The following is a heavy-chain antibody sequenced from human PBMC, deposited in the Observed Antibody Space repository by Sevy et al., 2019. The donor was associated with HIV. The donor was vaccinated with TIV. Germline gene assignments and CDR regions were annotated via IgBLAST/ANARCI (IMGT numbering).Heavy chain of an antibody. V-gene: IGHV3-72*01. D-gene: IGHD2-21*01. CDR2: IRNRPNRYTT. CDR1: GFAFSDHY. J-gene: IGHJ6*03. CDR3: VRGPNCGVGGCQQISPYCLDV. Sequence: GGSLRLSCAASGFAFSDHYVDWVRQAPGKGLEWVGRIRNRPNRYTTEYAASVEGRLTISRDDSRHSLYPQMNSLKTEESAVYYCVRGPNCGVGGCQQISPYCLDVWGIGATVTVSS.